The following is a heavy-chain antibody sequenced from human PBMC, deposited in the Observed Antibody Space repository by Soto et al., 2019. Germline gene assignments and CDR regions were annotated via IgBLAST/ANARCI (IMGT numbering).Heavy chain of an antibody. Sequence: QPQLQESGSGLVKPSQTLSLTCSVSGAYVSSAGYSWSWIRQPPGKGLEWIGYVYQSGRTYGSVTTPYNPSLKSRFTISVDRATNQFSLKLISVTAADTAVYFCARGQSIVAAIDYFDYWGQGSLVTVSS. CDR2: VYQSGRT. J-gene: IGHJ4*02. CDR3: ARGQSIVAAIDYFDY. V-gene: IGHV4-30-2*05. CDR1: GAYVSSAGYS. D-gene: IGHD5-12*01.